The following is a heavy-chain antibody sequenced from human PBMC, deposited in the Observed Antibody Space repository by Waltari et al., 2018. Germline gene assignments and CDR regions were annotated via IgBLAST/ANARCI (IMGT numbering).Heavy chain of an antibody. V-gene: IGHV1-8*01. D-gene: IGHD3-16*02. Sequence: QVQLVQSVAEVKKPGASVKVSCKASGYTFTSYDINWVRQATGQGLESRGGMNPKRGNTGDAQKGQCRVNKTRNTSISTAYMARRSLRSEDTAVYYCAGGYNDYIWGSYRSWNWFDPWGQGTLVTVSS. J-gene: IGHJ5*02. CDR3: AGGYNDYIWGSYRSWNWFDP. CDR1: GYTFTSYD. CDR2: MNPKRGNT.